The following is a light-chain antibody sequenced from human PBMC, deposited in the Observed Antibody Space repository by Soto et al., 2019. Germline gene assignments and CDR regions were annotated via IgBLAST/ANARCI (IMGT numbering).Light chain of an antibody. CDR2: DAS. CDR3: LQRSNWWT. V-gene: IGKV3-11*01. J-gene: IGKJ1*01. CDR1: QSVSSY. Sequence: EIVLTQSPATLSLSPGERATLSCRASQSVSSYLAWYQQKPGQAPRLLIYDASNRATGIPARFSGSGSGTDFTLTINSLEPEDFAVYYCLQRSNWWTFGQGTKVEIK.